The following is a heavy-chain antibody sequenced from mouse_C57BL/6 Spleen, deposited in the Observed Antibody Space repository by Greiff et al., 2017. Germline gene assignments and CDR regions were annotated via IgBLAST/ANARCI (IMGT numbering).Heavy chain of an antibody. CDR3: APPQDYYGSSYGWYFDV. CDR1: GYTFTDYY. V-gene: IGHV1-26*01. CDR2: INPNNGGT. Sequence: VQLQQSGPELVKPGASVKISCKASGYTFTDYYMNWVKQSHGKSLEWIGDINPNNGGTSYNQKFKGKATLTVDKSSRTASMELRGLTSEDSAVYYCAPPQDYYGSSYGWYFDVWGTGTTVTVSS. D-gene: IGHD1-1*01. J-gene: IGHJ1*03.